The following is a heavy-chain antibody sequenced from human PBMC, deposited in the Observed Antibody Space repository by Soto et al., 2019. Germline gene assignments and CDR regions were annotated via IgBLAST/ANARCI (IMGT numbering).Heavy chain of an antibody. CDR2: IYYSGST. J-gene: IGHJ4*02. V-gene: IGHV4-59*01. Sequence: PSETLSLTCTVSGGSISSYYWSWIRQPPGKGLEWIGYIYYSGSTNYNPSLKSRVTISVDTPKNQFSLKPSSVTAADTAVYYCAATGYYDSSGLVDYWGQGTLVTVSS. CDR1: GGSISSYY. CDR3: AATGYYDSSGLVDY. D-gene: IGHD3-22*01.